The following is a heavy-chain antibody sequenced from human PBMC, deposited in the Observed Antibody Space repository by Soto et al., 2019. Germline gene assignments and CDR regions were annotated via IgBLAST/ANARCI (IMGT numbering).Heavy chain of an antibody. CDR2: IYYSGST. Sequence: SETLSLTCTVSGGSISSSSYYWGWIRQPPGKGLEWIGSIYYSGSTYYNPSLKSRVTISVDTSKNQFSLKLSSVTAADTAVYYCARRGSGEGYYYYYMVVWGKGTTVTVSS. D-gene: IGHD1-26*01. CDR1: GGSISSSSYY. V-gene: IGHV4-39*01. CDR3: ARRGSGEGYYYYYMVV. J-gene: IGHJ6*03.